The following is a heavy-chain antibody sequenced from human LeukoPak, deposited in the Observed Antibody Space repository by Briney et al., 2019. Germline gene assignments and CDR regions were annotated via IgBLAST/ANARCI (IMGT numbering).Heavy chain of an antibody. CDR3: AKGAGGTITMAT. V-gene: IGHV3-30*18. CDR1: GLTFSSYG. J-gene: IGHJ5*02. CDR2: MSYDGRTK. D-gene: IGHD3-10*01. Sequence: GGSLRLSCVASGLTFSSYGMHCVRQAPGKGLEWVAVMSYDGRTKYYADSVKGRFTVSRDNSKNTLYLQMNSLRAEDTAVYYCAKGAGGTITMATWGQGTLVTVSS.